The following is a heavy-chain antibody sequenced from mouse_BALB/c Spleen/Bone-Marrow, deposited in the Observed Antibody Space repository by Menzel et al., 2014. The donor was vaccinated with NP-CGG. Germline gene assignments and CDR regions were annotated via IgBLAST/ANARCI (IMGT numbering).Heavy chain of an antibody. CDR3: ARGRKIYYAMDY. J-gene: IGHJ4*01. V-gene: IGHV5-15*02. CDR2: ISNLAYSI. CDR1: GFTFSDYG. Sequence: EVMLVESGGGLVQPGGSRKLSCAASGFTFSDYGMAWVRQAPGKGPEGVAFISNLAYSIYYADTVTGRFTISRENARNTLYLEMSSLRSEDTAMYYCARGRKIYYAMDYWGQGTSVTVSS.